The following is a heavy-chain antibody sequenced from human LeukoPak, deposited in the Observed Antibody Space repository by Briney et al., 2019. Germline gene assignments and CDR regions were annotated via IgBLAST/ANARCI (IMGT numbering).Heavy chain of an antibody. CDR2: IYYSGST. J-gene: IGHJ4*02. V-gene: IGHV4-30-4*08. CDR3: ARGGDTAMASFDY. CDR1: GGSISSSTYY. Sequence: SETLSLTCTVFGGSISSSTYYWGWIRQPPGKGLEWIGYIYYSGSTYYNPSLKSRVTISVDTSKNQFSLKLSSVTAADTAVYYCARGGDTAMASFDYWGQGTLVTVSS. D-gene: IGHD5-18*01.